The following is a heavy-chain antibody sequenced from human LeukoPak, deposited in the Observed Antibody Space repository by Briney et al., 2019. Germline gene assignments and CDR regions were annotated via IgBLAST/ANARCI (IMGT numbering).Heavy chain of an antibody. Sequence: SETLSLTCAVYGGSFSGYYWSWIRQPPGKGLEWIGEINHSGSTNYNPSLKSRVTISVDTSKNQFSLKLSSVTAADTAVYYCARGAFYSGYYYDSSGYGGYGYWGQGTLVTVSS. V-gene: IGHV4-34*01. CDR1: GGSFSGYY. D-gene: IGHD3-22*01. CDR3: ARGAFYSGYYYDSSGYGGYGY. J-gene: IGHJ4*02. CDR2: INHSGST.